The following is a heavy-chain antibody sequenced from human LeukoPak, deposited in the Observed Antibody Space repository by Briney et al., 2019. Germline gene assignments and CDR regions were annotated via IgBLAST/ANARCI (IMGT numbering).Heavy chain of an antibody. CDR3: ARHRAYSSSSPFDY. V-gene: IGHV4-59*08. J-gene: IGHJ4*02. Sequence: PSETLSLTCSVSGTSISSLYWSWIRQPPGKGLEWIGYIYYTGSTNYNPSLKSPFTISVDTSKNQFSLKLSSVTAADTAVYYCARHRAYSSSSPFDYWGQGTLVTVSS. D-gene: IGHD6-6*01. CDR2: IYYTGST. CDR1: GTSISSLY.